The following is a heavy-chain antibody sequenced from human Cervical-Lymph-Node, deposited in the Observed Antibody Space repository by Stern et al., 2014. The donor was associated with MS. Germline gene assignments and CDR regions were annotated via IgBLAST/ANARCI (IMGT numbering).Heavy chain of an antibody. D-gene: IGHD5-18*01. CDR2: IYASGGT. Sequence: MQLVESGPGLVKPSQTLSLTCSVSGGSISSGSYYWNWIRQPAGKGLEWIGRIYASGGTNYSPSLKSRVFISGDTSKNQFSLKLSSVTAADAAMYYCVRETGGYTYGDTDFFDFWGQGTLVTVSS. CDR3: VRETGGYTYGDTDFFDF. V-gene: IGHV4-61*02. J-gene: IGHJ4*02. CDR1: GGSISSGSYY.